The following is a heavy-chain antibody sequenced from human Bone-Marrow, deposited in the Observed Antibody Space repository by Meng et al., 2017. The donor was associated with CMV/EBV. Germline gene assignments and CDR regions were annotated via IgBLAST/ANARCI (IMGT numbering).Heavy chain of an antibody. J-gene: IGHJ6*02. V-gene: IGHV3-7*03. CDR1: GFTFNTYW. CDR3: ARDIQWGMDV. CDR2: IKPDGSEK. Sequence: GESLKISCAASGFTFNTYWMSWVRQAPGKGLEWVANIKPDGSEKYYVDSVEGRFTISRDNAKNSLYLQMNSLRVEDTAVYYCARDIQWGMDVWGQGTTVTGSS. D-gene: IGHD2-21*01.